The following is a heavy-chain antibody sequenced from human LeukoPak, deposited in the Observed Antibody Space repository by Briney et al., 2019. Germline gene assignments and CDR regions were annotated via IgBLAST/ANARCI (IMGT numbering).Heavy chain of an antibody. CDR3: TTIKRGDIFGYFDF. CDR2: VFDSGRT. CDR1: GGSISSYY. Sequence: SETLSLTCTVSGGSISSYYWSWIRQPPGKGLEWIGYVFDSGRTKVNPSLKSRVTLSADTSKNQLSLRLSSVTAADTAMYYCTTIKRGDIFGYFDFWGQGILVTVSS. J-gene: IGHJ4*02. D-gene: IGHD3-3*02. V-gene: IGHV4-59*12.